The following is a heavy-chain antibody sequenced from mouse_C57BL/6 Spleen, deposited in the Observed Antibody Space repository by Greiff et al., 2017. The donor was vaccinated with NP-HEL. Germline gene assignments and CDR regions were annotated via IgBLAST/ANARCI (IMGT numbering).Heavy chain of an antibody. V-gene: IGHV2-9*01. CDR1: GFSLTSYG. CDR3: AKRYYGSSYNWYFDV. J-gene: IGHJ1*03. CDR2: IWGGGST. D-gene: IGHD1-1*01. Sequence: VNVVESGPGLVAPSQSLSITCTVSGFSLTSYGVDWVRQPPGKGLEWLGVIWGGGSTNYNSALMSRLSISKDNSKSQVFLKMNSLQTDDTAMYYCAKRYYGSSYNWYFDVWGTGTTVTVSS.